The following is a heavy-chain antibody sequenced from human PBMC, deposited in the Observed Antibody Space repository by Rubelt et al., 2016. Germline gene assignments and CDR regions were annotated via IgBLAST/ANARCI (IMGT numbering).Heavy chain of an antibody. D-gene: IGHD6-19*01. Sequence: GGTNYAQKFQGRVTMTRDTSISTAYMELSRLRSDDTAVYYCARGFGWAVAGTYYGMDVWGQGTTVTVSS. J-gene: IGHJ6*02. CDR2: GGT. CDR3: ARGFGWAVAGTYYGMDV. V-gene: IGHV1-2*02.